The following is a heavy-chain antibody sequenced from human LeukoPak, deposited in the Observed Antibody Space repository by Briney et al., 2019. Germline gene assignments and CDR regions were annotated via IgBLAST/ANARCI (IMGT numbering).Heavy chain of an antibody. CDR2: IYSGGST. V-gene: IGHV3-53*01. CDR3: TGNYYGSGSYADFDY. Sequence: GGSLRLSCAASGFSISTYNINWVRQAPGKGLEWVSVIYSGGSTYYADSVKGRFTISRDNSKNTLYLQMNSLRAEDTAVYYCTGNYYGSGSYADFDYWGQGTLVTVSS. CDR1: GFSISTYN. J-gene: IGHJ4*02. D-gene: IGHD3-10*01.